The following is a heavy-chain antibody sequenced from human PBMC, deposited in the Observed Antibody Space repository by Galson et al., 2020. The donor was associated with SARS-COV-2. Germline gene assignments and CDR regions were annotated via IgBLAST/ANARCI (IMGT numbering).Heavy chain of an antibody. D-gene: IGHD3-3*01. CDR1: GASVTGTTYY. CDR3: AGYDFWSASYS. V-gene: IGHV4-61*09. Sequence: SETLSLTCTVSGASVTGTTYYWNWIRQPAGKGLEWIGHIYSSGSANYNPSLKSRATISVDTSKSHFSLKMSSVTAADTAVYYCAGYDFWSASYSWGQGTLVTISS. J-gene: IGHJ4*02. CDR2: IYSSGSA.